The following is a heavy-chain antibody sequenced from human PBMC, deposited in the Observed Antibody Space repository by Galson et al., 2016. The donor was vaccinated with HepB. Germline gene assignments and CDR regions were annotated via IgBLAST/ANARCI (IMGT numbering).Heavy chain of an antibody. D-gene: IGHD3-16*01. J-gene: IGHJ4*02. Sequence: ETLSLTCTVSGGSIGSYYWSWIRQPPGKGLEWIGYISYGGSTNYNPSLGSRVTISVGTSRNQFPLRLTSATAADTAVYFCARGYSYAKPYFDYWGQGSLVTVSS. CDR1: GGSIGSYY. CDR2: ISYGGST. V-gene: IGHV4-59*01. CDR3: ARGYSYAKPYFDY.